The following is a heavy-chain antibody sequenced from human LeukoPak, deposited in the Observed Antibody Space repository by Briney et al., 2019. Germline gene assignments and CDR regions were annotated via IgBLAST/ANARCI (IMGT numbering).Heavy chain of an antibody. CDR1: GGSISSYY. J-gene: IGHJ6*02. V-gene: IGHV4-59*01. CDR2: IYYSGST. Sequence: SETLSLTCTVSGGSISSYYWSWIRQPPGKGLEWIGYIYYSGSTNYNPSLKSRVTISVDTSKNQFSLKLSSVTAADTAVYYCARDREYQLRGFGPHHYGMDVWGQGTTVTVSS. CDR3: ARDREYQLRGFGPHHYGMDV. D-gene: IGHD2-2*01.